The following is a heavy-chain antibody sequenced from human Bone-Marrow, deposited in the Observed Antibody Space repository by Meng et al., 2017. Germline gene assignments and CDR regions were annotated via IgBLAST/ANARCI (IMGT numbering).Heavy chain of an antibody. CDR3: ARGTRPLLFQH. CDR1: GGSFSGYY. Sequence: QVQLQQWGVGLLKPSETLSLTCAVYGGSFSGYYWSWIRQPPGKGLEWIGEINHSGSTNYNPSLKSRVTISVDTSKNQFSLKLSSVTAADTAVYYCARGTRPLLFQHWGQGTLVTVSS. V-gene: IGHV4-34*01. CDR2: INHSGST. J-gene: IGHJ1*01. D-gene: IGHD1-1*01.